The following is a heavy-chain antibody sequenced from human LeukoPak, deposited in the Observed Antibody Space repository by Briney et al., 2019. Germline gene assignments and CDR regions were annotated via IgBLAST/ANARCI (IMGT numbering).Heavy chain of an antibody. J-gene: IGHJ4*02. Sequence: PGGSLRLSCAASGFTFSSYWMSWVRLAPGKGLEWVANIKQDGSEKYYVDSVKGRFTISRDNAKNSLYLQMNSLRAEDTAVYYCARDNYYDSSGYYSNFDYWGQGTLVTVSS. V-gene: IGHV3-7*01. CDR1: GFTFSSYW. CDR3: ARDNYYDSSGYYSNFDY. CDR2: IKQDGSEK. D-gene: IGHD3-22*01.